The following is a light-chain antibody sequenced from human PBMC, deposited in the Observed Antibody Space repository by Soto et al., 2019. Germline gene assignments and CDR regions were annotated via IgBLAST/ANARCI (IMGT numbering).Light chain of an antibody. V-gene: IGKV1-39*01. CDR1: QSISTY. CDR2: AAS. J-gene: IGKJ4*01. CDR3: QQVESYPST. Sequence: IQMTQSPSSLSGSVGDRFTITCRASQSISTYLNWYQHKPGKAPKLLIYAASSLQSGVPSRFSGSGFGTDFTLTITSLQPEDFATYYCQQVESYPSTFGGGTKVDIK.